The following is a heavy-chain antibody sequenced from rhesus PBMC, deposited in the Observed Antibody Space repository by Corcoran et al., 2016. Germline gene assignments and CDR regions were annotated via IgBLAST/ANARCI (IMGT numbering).Heavy chain of an antibody. J-gene: IGHJ4*01. V-gene: IGHV4-80*01. Sequence: QVQLQESGPGLVKPSETLSLTCAVPSGPFSDFWGSWLRQPPGMGLEWVGEIRGDSGDTTYHPSLKSRVTISRDASRNQFSLKLTSVTAADTAVYYCARYSYDYVPPDHWGQGVLVTVSS. D-gene: IGHD3-40*01. CDR3: ARYSYDYVPPDH. CDR1: SGPFSDFW. CDR2: IRGDSGDT.